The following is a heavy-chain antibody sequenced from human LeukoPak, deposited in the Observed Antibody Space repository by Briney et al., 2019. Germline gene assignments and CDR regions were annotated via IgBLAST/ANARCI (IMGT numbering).Heavy chain of an antibody. CDR2: INSDGSST. CDR3: ARDGFRTNYYGSGISYYYGMDV. Sequence: GRSLRLSCAASGFTFSSYAMHWVRQAPGKGLVWVSRINSDGSSTSYADSVKGRFTISRDNAKNSLYLQMNSLRAEDTAVYYCARDGFRTNYYGSGISYYYGMDVWGQGTTVTVSS. J-gene: IGHJ6*02. CDR1: GFTFSSYA. D-gene: IGHD3-10*01. V-gene: IGHV3-74*01.